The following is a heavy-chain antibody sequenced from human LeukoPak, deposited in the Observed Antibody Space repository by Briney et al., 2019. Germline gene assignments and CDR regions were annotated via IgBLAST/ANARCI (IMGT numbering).Heavy chain of an antibody. CDR3: ARERNYYDSSGPVGY. Sequence: GGSLRLSCATSAFKLSTYGMTWLRQAPGKGLEWVSSIHGSGGVTNYADSVKGRFTISRDISKNTLYLQMNSLRAGDTAVYYCARERNYYDSSGPVGYWGQGTLVTVSS. V-gene: IGHV3-23*01. D-gene: IGHD3-22*01. CDR2: IHGSGGVT. J-gene: IGHJ4*02. CDR1: AFKLSTYG.